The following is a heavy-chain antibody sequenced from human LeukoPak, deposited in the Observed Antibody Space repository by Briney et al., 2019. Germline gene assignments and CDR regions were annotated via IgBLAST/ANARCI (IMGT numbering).Heavy chain of an antibody. CDR1: GFTFSSYS. CDR2: ISSSSSTI. J-gene: IGHJ4*02. CDR3: ARGPLVGVDDFDY. Sequence: HPGGSLRLSCAASGFTFSSYSMNWVRQAPGKGLEWVSYISSSSSTIYYADSVKGRFTISRDNAKNSLYLQMNSLRAEDTAVYYCARGPLVGVDDFDYWGQGTLVTVSS. V-gene: IGHV3-48*01. D-gene: IGHD1-26*01.